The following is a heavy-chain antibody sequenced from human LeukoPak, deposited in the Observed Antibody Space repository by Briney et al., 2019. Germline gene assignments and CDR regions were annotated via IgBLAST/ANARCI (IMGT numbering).Heavy chain of an antibody. CDR2: IKQDESEK. CDR1: GFTFSNYW. CDR3: ARDKIVGASKFDY. J-gene: IGHJ4*02. D-gene: IGHD1-26*01. Sequence: GGSLRLSCAVSGFTFSNYWMSWVRQAPGKGLEWVAHIKQDESEKYYVDSVKGRFAISRDNAKNSLYLQMNSLRAEDTAIYYCARDKIVGASKFDYWGQGTLVTVSS. V-gene: IGHV3-7*01.